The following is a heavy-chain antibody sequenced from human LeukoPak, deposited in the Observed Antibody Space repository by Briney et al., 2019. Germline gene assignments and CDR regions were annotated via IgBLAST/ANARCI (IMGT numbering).Heavy chain of an antibody. V-gene: IGHV3-33*01. CDR1: GFPFSSYG. J-gene: IGHJ4*02. CDR3: ASGTYYYDSSGYLDY. Sequence: PWGAPRLSFAAAGFPFSSYGKHRGPQGPGQGVGGGGGIWYDGSNKYYADSVKGRFTISRDNSKNTLYLQMNSLRAEDTAVYYCASGTYYYDSSGYLDYWGQGTLVTVSS. CDR2: IWYDGSNK. D-gene: IGHD3-22*01.